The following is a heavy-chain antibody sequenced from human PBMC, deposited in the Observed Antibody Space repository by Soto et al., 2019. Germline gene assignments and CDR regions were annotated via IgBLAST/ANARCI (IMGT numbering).Heavy chain of an antibody. CDR2: ISAHNGNT. D-gene: IGHD1-1*01. Sequence: QVHLVQSGAEVKKPGASVKVSCKCSGYTFTSYGITWVRQAPGQGLERMGWISAHNGNTNYAQKLQGRVTVTRDTSSSTAYMELRSLRSEDTAVYYCERGGYGDYWGQGALVTVSS. V-gene: IGHV1-18*01. J-gene: IGHJ4*02. CDR3: ERGGYGDY. CDR1: GYTFTSYG.